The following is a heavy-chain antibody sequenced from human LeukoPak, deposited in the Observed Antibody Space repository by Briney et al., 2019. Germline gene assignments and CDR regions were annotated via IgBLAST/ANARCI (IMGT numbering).Heavy chain of an antibody. J-gene: IGHJ6*03. CDR1: GYTFTSYD. CDR2: MNPNSGNT. CDR3: ATPRGYSYGSYYMDV. V-gene: IGHV1-8*01. D-gene: IGHD5-18*01. Sequence: ASVKVSCKASGYTFTSYDINWVRQATGQGLEWMGWMNPNSGNTGYAQKFQGRVTMTRNTSISTAYMELSSLRSEDTAVYYCATPRGYSYGSYYMDVWGKGTTVTVSS.